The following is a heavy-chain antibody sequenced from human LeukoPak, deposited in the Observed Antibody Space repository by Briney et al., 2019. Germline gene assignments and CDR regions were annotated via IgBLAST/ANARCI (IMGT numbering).Heavy chain of an antibody. CDR3: ARDLRNYYDSSGYYLDY. CDR2: ISSGSSYI. V-gene: IGHV3-21*01. J-gene: IGHJ4*02. CDR1: GFTFSSYN. Sequence: GGSLRLSCAASGFTFSSYNMNWVRQAPGKGLEWVSYISSGSSYIKYADSVKGRFTISRDNAENSLFLQMNSLRAEDTAVYYSARDLRNYYDSSGYYLDYWGQGTLVTVSS. D-gene: IGHD3-22*01.